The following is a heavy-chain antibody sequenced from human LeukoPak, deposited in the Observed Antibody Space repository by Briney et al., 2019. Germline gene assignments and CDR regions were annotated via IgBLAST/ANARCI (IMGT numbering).Heavy chain of an antibody. CDR1: GFTFGDYA. V-gene: IGHV3-49*04. CDR2: TRSKAYGGTT. Sequence: PGRSLRLSCTASGFTFGDYAMSWDRQAPGKGLEWVGFTRSKAYGGTTEYAASVKGRFTISRDDSKSIAYLQMNSLKTEDTAVYYCSPMNYDFWSGYYYYFDYWGQGTLVTVSS. J-gene: IGHJ4*02. CDR3: SPMNYDFWSGYYYYFDY. D-gene: IGHD3-3*01.